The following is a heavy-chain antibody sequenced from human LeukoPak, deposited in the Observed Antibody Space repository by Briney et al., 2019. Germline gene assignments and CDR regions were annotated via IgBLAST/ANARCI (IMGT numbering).Heavy chain of an antibody. Sequence: GASVKVSCKASGGTFSSYTISWVRQAPGPGLEWMGRIIPILGIANYAQKFQGRVTITADKSPSTAYMELSSLRSEDTAVYYCARSIAAQGTWFDPWGQGTLVTVSS. CDR1: GGTFSSYT. CDR2: IIPILGIA. V-gene: IGHV1-69*02. CDR3: ARSIAAQGTWFDP. J-gene: IGHJ5*02. D-gene: IGHD6-6*01.